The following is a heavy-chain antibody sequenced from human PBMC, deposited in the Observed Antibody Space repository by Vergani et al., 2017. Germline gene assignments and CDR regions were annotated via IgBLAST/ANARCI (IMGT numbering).Heavy chain of an antibody. CDR3: ARLSGYCSSTSCYGXFDP. CDR2: INHSGST. J-gene: IGHJ5*02. V-gene: IGHV4-34*01. D-gene: IGHD2-2*03. CDR1: GGSFSGYY. Sequence: QVQLQQWGAGLLKPSETLSLTCAVYGGSFSGYYWSWIRQPPGKGLEWIGEINHSGSTNYNPSLKSRVTISVDTSKNQFSLKLSSVTAADTAVYYCARLSGYCSSTSCYGXFDPWGQGTLVTVSS.